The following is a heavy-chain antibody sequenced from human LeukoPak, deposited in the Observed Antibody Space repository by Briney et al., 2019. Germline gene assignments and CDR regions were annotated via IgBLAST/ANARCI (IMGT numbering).Heavy chain of an antibody. Sequence: SETLSLTCTVSGGPISSSSYFWGWLRQPPGKGRGWIGGICNSGSTYYNPSLKSRVSISVDTSKNQFSLKLSSVTAADTAVYYCARQGPITMVRGVMIPTLFDYWGQGTLVTVSS. V-gene: IGHV4-39*01. D-gene: IGHD3-10*01. J-gene: IGHJ4*02. CDR2: ICNSGST. CDR3: ARQGPITMVRGVMIPTLFDY. CDR1: GGPISSSSYF.